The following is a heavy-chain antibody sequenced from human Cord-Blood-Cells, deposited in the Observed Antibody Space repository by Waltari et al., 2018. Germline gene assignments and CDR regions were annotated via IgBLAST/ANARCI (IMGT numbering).Heavy chain of an antibody. V-gene: IGHV4-39*01. D-gene: IGHD3-16*01. Sequence: QLQLQESGPGLVKPSETLSLTCPVSGGSISSRSYYWGWTRQPPGKGREWIGSIYYSGSTYYNPSLKSRVTISVDTSKNQFSLKLSSVTAADTAVYYCARQFMITFGGVIGYYYGMDVWGQGTSVTVSS. CDR1: GGSISSRSYY. CDR3: ARQFMITFGGVIGYYYGMDV. J-gene: IGHJ6*02. CDR2: IYYSGST.